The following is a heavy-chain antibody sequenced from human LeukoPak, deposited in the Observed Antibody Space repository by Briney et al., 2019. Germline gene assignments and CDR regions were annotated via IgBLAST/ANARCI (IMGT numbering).Heavy chain of an antibody. CDR3: ARQGYGYVYFDF. Sequence: SGPTLLDPTETLTLTFTFSGFSLDSTAVGVGWVRQPPGKALEWLALIYRSDDKRYMPSLQNRLTITKDTSKNLVVLTMANVDPVDTATYSCARQGYGYVYFDFWGRGILVTVSS. V-gene: IGHV2-5*01. D-gene: IGHD5-18*01. CDR1: GFSLDSTAVG. CDR2: IYRSDDK. J-gene: IGHJ4*02.